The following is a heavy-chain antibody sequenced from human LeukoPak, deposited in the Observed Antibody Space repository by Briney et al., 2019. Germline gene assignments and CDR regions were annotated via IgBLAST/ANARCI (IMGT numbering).Heavy chain of an antibody. CDR3: ARTYYDILTGYGYYYYYYMDV. J-gene: IGHJ6*03. CDR1: GFTFTSSA. Sequence: SVKVSCKASGFTFTSSALQWVRQSRGQRLEWIGWIVVGSGNTNYAPKFQERVTITRDMSTSTAYMELSSLRSEDTAVYYCARTYYDILTGYGYYYYYYMDVWGKGTTVTISS. CDR2: IVVGSGNT. V-gene: IGHV1-58*01. D-gene: IGHD3-9*01.